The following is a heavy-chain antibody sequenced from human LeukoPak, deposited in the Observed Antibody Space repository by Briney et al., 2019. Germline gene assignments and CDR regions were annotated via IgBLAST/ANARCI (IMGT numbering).Heavy chain of an antibody. Sequence: SETLSLTCTVSGGSISSGGYYWSWIRQHPGKGLEWIGYIYYSGSTNYNPSLKSRVSISVDTSKNQFSLKLSSVTAADTAVYYCASSYYDFWSVSLPNPVTFDYWAREPWSPSPQ. V-gene: IGHV4-31*03. CDR1: GGSISSGGYY. J-gene: IGHJ4*02. CDR3: ASSYYDFWSVSLPNPVTFDY. D-gene: IGHD3-3*01. CDR2: IYYSGST.